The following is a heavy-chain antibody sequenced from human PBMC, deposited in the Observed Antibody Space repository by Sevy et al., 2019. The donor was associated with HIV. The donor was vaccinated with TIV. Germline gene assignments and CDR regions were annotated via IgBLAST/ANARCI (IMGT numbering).Heavy chain of an antibody. Sequence: GGSLRLSCAASGFTFSGSTMHWVRQASGKGLEWVGRIRSKLNNNATAYGASVKGRFTISRDDSKITAYLQINSPKTAATAVYYCTRRSYFYDSSGYNDDAFDIWGQGTMVTVSS. D-gene: IGHD3-22*01. CDR2: IRSKLNNNAT. CDR3: TRRSYFYDSSGYNDDAFDI. J-gene: IGHJ3*02. CDR1: GFTFSGST. V-gene: IGHV3-73*01.